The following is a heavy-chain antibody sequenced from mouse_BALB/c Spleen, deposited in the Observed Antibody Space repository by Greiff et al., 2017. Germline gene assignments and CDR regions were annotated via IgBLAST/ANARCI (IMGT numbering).Heavy chain of an antibody. V-gene: IGHV1-80*01. Sequence: VHLVESGAELVRPGSSVKISCKASGYAFSSYWMNWVKQRPGQGLEWIGQIYPGDGDTNYNGKFKGKATLTADKSSSTAYMQLSSLTSEDSAVYFCARFDYDGLNYAMDYWGQGTSVTVSS. J-gene: IGHJ4*01. CDR3: ARFDYDGLNYAMDY. CDR2: IYPGDGDT. D-gene: IGHD2-4*01. CDR1: GYAFSSYW.